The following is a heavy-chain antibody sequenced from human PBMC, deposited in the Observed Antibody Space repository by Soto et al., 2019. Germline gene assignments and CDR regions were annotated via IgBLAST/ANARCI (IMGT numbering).Heavy chain of an antibody. CDR2: IYPDDSDT. CDR3: ARRACSSASCDGLMTTVSTEAFDI. CDR1: RYRFANYW. D-gene: IGHD2-2*01. J-gene: IGHJ3*02. Sequence: VQLVQSGAEVKKPGESLKISCKASRYRFANYWIGWVRQMPGKGLEWMGIIYPDDSDTRYSPSFQGQVTISANKSISTAYLQWSSLKDSDTAVYYCARRACSSASCDGLMTTVSTEAFDIWGQGTIVTVSS. V-gene: IGHV5-51*06.